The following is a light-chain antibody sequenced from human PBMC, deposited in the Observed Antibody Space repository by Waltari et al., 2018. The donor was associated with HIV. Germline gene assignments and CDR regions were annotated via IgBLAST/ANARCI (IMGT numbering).Light chain of an antibody. V-gene: IGLV3-9*01. J-gene: IGLJ2*01. CDR3: QVWDSRTVV. CDR2: RSR. CDR1: NIGSKN. Sequence: YDLSQPLSVSVDLGQTARITCGGDNIGSKNVHWYQQKPGQAPVLVIYRSRNRPSGSTDRISASKAGSMVTLIISRVQIEDEADYFCQVWDSRTVVFGGGTTLTVL.